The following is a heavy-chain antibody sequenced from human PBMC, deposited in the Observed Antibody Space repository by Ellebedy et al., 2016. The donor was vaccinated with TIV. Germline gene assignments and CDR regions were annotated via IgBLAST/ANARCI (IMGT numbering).Heavy chain of an antibody. V-gene: IGHV4-38-2*02. Sequence: SETLSLXXIVSGYSIRSGYYWGWIRQPPGKGLEWIANIYHSGSTYYNPSLKSRVTISVDTSKNQMSLKVTSVTAADTAIYYCARMRSYGFSTPAYWGQGTLVSVSS. D-gene: IGHD3-16*01. CDR3: ARMRSYGFSTPAY. CDR1: GYSIRSGYY. J-gene: IGHJ4*02. CDR2: IYHSGST.